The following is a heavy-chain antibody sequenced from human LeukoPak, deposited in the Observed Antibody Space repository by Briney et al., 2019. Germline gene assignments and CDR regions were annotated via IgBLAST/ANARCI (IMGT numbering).Heavy chain of an antibody. CDR2: INPNSGGT. J-gene: IGHJ6*02. Sequence: GASVKVSCKASGYTFTGYYMHWMRQAPGQGLEWMGWINPNSGGTNYAQKFQGRVTMTRDTSISTAYMELSRLRSDDTAVYYCARVGATGYYYYYGMDVWGQGTTVAVSS. CDR1: GYTFTGYY. V-gene: IGHV1-2*02. D-gene: IGHD1-26*01. CDR3: ARVGATGYYYYYGMDV.